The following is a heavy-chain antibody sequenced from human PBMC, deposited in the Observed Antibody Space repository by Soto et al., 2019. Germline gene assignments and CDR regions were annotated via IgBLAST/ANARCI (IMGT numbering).Heavy chain of an antibody. CDR2: IYSGGST. D-gene: IGHD4-17*01. CDR1: GFTVSSNY. V-gene: IGHV3-66*01. J-gene: IGHJ4*02. Sequence: EVQLVESGGGLVQPGGSLRLSCAASGFTVSSNYMSWVRQAPGKGLEWVSVIYSGGSTYYADSVKGRFTISRDNSKNTLYIQRNSPRAEDTDVYYCARGGSYGGNSEGEIDYWGQGTLVTVSS. CDR3: ARGGSYGGNSEGEIDY.